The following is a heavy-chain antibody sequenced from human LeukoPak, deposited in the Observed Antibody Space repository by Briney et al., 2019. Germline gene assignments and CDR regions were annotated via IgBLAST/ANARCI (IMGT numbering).Heavy chain of an antibody. J-gene: IGHJ3*02. CDR3: ARQNYGVAFDI. CDR2: IYYSGST. D-gene: IGHD3-16*01. Sequence: SETLSLTCAVSGGSISSYDWSWIRQPPGKGLEWIGYIYYSGSTNYNPSPKSRVTIPVKVSNNKLFLKLRPVITADSAVVYCARQNYGVAFDIWGQGSMVTVSS. CDR1: GGSISSYD. V-gene: IGHV4-59*01.